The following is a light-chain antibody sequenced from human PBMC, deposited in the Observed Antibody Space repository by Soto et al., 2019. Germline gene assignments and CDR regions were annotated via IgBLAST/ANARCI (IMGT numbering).Light chain of an antibody. V-gene: IGKV1-5*03. J-gene: IGKJ1*01. CDR1: QTISSW. CDR3: QQYTSYSRA. CDR2: KAS. Sequence: DIQRTQSPSTLSGSVGDRVTITCRASQTISSWLAWYQQKPGKAPKLLIYKASTLKSGVPSRFSGSGSGTDFTLTISGLQPDDFTTYYCQQYTSYSRAFGQGTKVDIK.